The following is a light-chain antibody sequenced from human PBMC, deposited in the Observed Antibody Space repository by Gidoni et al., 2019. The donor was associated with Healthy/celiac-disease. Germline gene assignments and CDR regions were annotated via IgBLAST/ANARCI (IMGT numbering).Light chain of an antibody. CDR3: QQRSNWPQLT. Sequence: EIVLTQSPATLSLSPGERATLSCRARQSVSSYLAWYQQKPGQAPRLLIYDASNSATGIPARFSGSGSGTDFTLTISSLEPEDFAVYYCQQRSNWPQLTFXGXTKVEIK. CDR2: DAS. CDR1: QSVSSY. V-gene: IGKV3-11*01. J-gene: IGKJ4*01.